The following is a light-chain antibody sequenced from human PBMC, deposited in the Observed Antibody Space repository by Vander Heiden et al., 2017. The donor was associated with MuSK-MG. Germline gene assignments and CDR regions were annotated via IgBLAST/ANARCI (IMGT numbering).Light chain of an antibody. CDR1: SSDVGGYNY. CDR2: DVT. CDR3: SSYRSSSIPVV. J-gene: IGLJ2*01. V-gene: IGLV2-14*03. Sequence: QSALTQPASVSGSPGQSIIISCTGTSSDVGGYNYVSWYQQHTGKAPKLMIYDVTNRPPGVSDRFSGSKSGNTASLTISGLRTEDEADYYCSSYRSSSIPVVFGGGTRLTVL.